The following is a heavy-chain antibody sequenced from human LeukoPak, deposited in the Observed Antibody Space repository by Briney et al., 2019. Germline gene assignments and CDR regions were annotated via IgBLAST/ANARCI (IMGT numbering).Heavy chain of an antibody. D-gene: IGHD3-22*01. J-gene: IGHJ4*02. CDR2: IKSKTDGGTT. CDR3: TTALYYYDSSGYRAKTFDY. V-gene: IGHV3-15*01. Sequence: GGSLRLSCAASGFTFSNAWMSWVRQAPGKGLEWVGRIKSKTDGGTTDYAATVKGRFTISRDDSKNTLYLQMNSLKTEDTAVYYCTTALYYYDSSGYRAKTFDYWGQGTLVTVSS. CDR1: GFTFSNAW.